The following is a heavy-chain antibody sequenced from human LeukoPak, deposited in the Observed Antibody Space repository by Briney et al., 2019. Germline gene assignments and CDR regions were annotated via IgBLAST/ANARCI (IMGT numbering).Heavy chain of an antibody. J-gene: IGHJ4*02. Sequence: PSETLSLTCTVSGGSISGYYWSWIRQPPGKGLEWIGYIYYSGGTNYNPSLKSRVTISVDTSKNQFSLKLSSVTAADTAVYYCARPGISNSGSYLAPSDYWGQGTLVTVSS. V-gene: IGHV4-59*08. CDR3: ARPGISNSGSYLAPSDY. CDR2: IYYSGGT. D-gene: IGHD1-26*01. CDR1: GGSISGYY.